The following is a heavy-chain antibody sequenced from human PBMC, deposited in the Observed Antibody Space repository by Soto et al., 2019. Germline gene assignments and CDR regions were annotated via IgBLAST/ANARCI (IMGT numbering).Heavy chain of an antibody. J-gene: IGHJ4*02. D-gene: IGHD5-12*01. CDR1: GLTFRNVW. CDR3: AKVGPIYDGYDYFDY. V-gene: IGHV3-15*01. CDR2: IKTTSDGGTT. Sequence: EVQLVDSGGGLVKPGGSLRLSGVASGLTFRNVWMAWVRQAPGKGLEWVGRIKTTSDGGTTDYVAPVKGRFTISRDDSKDTVYPQMNSLKTEDTAVYYGAKVGPIYDGYDYFDYWGQGTLVTVSS.